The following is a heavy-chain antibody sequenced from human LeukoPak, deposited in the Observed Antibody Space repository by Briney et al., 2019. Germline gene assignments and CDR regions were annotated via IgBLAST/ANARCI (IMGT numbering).Heavy chain of an antibody. D-gene: IGHD6-19*01. CDR3: ARDVPYSSGWSYYYYYGMDV. V-gene: IGHV1-46*01. CDR1: GYTFTSYY. J-gene: IGHJ6*02. Sequence: ASVKVSCKASGYTFTSYYMHWVRQAPGQALEWMGIINPSGGSTSYAQKFQGRVTMTRDTSTSTVYMELSSLRSEDTAVYYCARDVPYSSGWSYYYYYGMDVRGQGTKVTVSS. CDR2: INPSGGST.